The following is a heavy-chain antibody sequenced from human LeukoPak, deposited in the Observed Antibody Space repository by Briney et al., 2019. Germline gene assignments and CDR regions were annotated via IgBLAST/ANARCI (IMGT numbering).Heavy chain of an antibody. CDR1: GYTFTSYG. CDR3: AKDWHSSGYFPYYGMDV. V-gene: IGHV1-18*01. D-gene: IGHD3-22*01. J-gene: IGHJ6*02. Sequence: ASVKVSCTASGYTFTSYGISWVRQAPGQGLEWMGWISAYNGNTNYAQKLQGRVTMTTDTSTSTAYMELRSLRSDDTAVYYCAKDWHSSGYFPYYGMDVWGQGTTVTVSS. CDR2: ISAYNGNT.